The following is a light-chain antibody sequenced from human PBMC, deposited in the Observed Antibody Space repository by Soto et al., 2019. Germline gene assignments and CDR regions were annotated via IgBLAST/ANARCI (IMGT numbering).Light chain of an antibody. V-gene: IGKV1-39*01. CDR3: QQSYSTPRWT. Sequence: DIQMTQSPSSLSASVGDRVTITCRASQSISSYLNWYQQKPGKAPKLLIYAASSLQSGVPSRFSGSGSGTDFTLTIRSLQPEDFATYYCQQSYSTPRWTCGQGTKGDIK. CDR1: QSISSY. CDR2: AAS. J-gene: IGKJ1*01.